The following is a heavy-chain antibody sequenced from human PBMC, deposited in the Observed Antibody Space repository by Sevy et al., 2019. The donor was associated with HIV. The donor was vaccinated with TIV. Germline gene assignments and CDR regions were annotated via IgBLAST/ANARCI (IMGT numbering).Heavy chain of an antibody. CDR2: ISGISNYI. CDR3: ARGVQTYDAFDI. J-gene: IGHJ3*02. CDR1: GFTFSSYS. Sequence: GGSLRLTCAASGFTFSSYSMNWVRQAPVKGLEWVSSISGISNYIHYADSVQGRFSISRDNAKDSLYLQMNSLRVEDTAIYYCARGVQTYDAFDIWGQGTMVTVSS. D-gene: IGHD6-6*01. V-gene: IGHV3-21*01.